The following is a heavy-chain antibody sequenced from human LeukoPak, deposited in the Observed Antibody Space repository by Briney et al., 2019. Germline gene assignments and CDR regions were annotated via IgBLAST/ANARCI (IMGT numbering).Heavy chain of an antibody. J-gene: IGHJ4*02. V-gene: IGHV1-24*01. CDR1: GNTLTELS. Sequence: ASVKVSCKVSGNTLTELSMHWVRQAPGKGLEWMGGFDPEDGATIYTQKFQGRVTMTTDTSTNTAYMDLRRLRSDDTAVYYCARNWGAGHPINFDYWGQGTLVTVSS. D-gene: IGHD3-16*01. CDR2: FDPEDGAT. CDR3: ARNWGAGHPINFDY.